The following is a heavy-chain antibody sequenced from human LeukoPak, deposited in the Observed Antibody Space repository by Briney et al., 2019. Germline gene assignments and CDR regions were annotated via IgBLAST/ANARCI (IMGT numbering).Heavy chain of an antibody. V-gene: IGHV4-39*01. Sequence: PSETLSLTCTVSGGPISSSSYYWGWIRQPPGKGLEWIGSIYYSGSTYYNPSLKSRVTISVDTSKNQFSLKLSSVTAADTAVYYCARQGYFDWKYYMDVWGKGTTVTISS. CDR2: IYYSGST. CDR1: GGPISSSSYY. J-gene: IGHJ6*03. CDR3: ARQGYFDWKYYMDV. D-gene: IGHD3-9*01.